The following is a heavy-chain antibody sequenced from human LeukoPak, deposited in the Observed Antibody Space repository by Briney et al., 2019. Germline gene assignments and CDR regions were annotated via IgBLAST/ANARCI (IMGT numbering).Heavy chain of an antibody. CDR2: IYSGGST. D-gene: IGHD6-6*01. CDR1: GFTVSSNY. Sequence: GGSLRLSCAASGFTVSSNYMSWVRQAPGKGLEWVSVIYSGGSTYYADSVKGRFTTSRHNSKNTLYLQMNSLRAEDTAVYYCARVVAARGPIRPYFDYWGQGTLVTVSS. V-gene: IGHV3-53*04. J-gene: IGHJ4*02. CDR3: ARVVAARGPIRPYFDY.